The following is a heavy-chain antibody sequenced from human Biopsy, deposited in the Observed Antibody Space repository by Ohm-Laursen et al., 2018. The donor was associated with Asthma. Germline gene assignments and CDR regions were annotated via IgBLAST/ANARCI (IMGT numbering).Heavy chain of an antibody. D-gene: IGHD1-1*01. Sequence: SLRLSCAASGFSFGNFAIHWVRQAPGKGLEWVGVISKDASTQDYADSVKGRFTMARDNSKNTLDLQMNSLREEDTAVYYCVRDGTDDAFDIWGQGTVVSVSS. CDR1: GFSFGNFA. CDR3: VRDGTDDAFDI. V-gene: IGHV3-30*01. J-gene: IGHJ3*02. CDR2: ISKDASTQ.